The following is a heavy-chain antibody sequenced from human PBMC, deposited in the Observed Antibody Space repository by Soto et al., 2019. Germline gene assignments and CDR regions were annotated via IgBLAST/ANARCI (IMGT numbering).Heavy chain of an antibody. CDR2: IYFTGST. D-gene: IGHD3-22*01. J-gene: IGHJ4*02. V-gene: IGHV4-59*01. CDR1: GGSISSYY. Sequence: LSLTCTVAGGSISSYYWSWIRQPPFKGLEWIGYIYFTGSTNYNPSLKSRVTISVDTSKIQFSLKLSSVTAADTAVYYCARGREYYDSSGYHYYFDYWGQGTLVTVSS. CDR3: ARGREYYDSSGYHYYFDY.